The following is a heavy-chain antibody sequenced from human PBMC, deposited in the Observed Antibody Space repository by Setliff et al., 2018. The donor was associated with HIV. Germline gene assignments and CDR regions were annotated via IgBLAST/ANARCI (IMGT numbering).Heavy chain of an antibody. CDR3: AAGLHYYDSNGYPLTFDY. CDR2: LYFTGST. J-gene: IGHJ4*02. Sequence: PSETLSLTCSVSGGSIEFSSYYWGWIRQPPGKGLEWIGTLYFTGSTYYNPSLKSRVTISVDTSKNQFSLKLSSVTAADTAVYYCAAGLHYYDSNGYPLTFDYWGQGALVTVSS. CDR1: GGSIEFSSYY. D-gene: IGHD3-22*01. V-gene: IGHV4-39*01.